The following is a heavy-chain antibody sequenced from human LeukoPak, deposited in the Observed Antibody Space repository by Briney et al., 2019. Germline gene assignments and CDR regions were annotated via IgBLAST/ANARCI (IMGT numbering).Heavy chain of an antibody. V-gene: IGHV3-48*02. CDR2: ISSSSSTI. D-gene: IGHD4-17*01. CDR3: ATTVTKVY. Sequence: GGPLSLSGAASGFTFSSYIMNWLRQAPGKGLEWVSYISSSSSTIYYADSVKGRFTISRDNAKNSLYLQMNSLRDEDTAVYYCATTVTKVYWGQGTLVTVSS. CDR1: GFTFSSYI. J-gene: IGHJ4*02.